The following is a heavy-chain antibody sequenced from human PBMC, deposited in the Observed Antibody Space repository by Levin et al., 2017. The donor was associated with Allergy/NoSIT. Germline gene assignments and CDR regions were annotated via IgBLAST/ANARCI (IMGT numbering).Heavy chain of an antibody. Sequence: QPGGSLRLSCAASGFSFSSFSMNWVRQAPGKGLEWVSYISSSSSSIYYADSVKGRFTISRDNAKNSLYLQMNSLRAEDTAVYYCARGPYSNSFDYWGQGTLVTVSP. J-gene: IGHJ4*02. V-gene: IGHV3-48*01. D-gene: IGHD6-6*01. CDR2: ISSSSSSI. CDR3: ARGPYSNSFDY. CDR1: GFSFSSFS.